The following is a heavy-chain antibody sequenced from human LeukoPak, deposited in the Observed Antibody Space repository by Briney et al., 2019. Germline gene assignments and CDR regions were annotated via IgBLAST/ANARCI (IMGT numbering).Heavy chain of an antibody. Sequence: SETLSLTCAVSGGSITSTTWWTWVRQPPGEGVEWIGRVYRSGSATYNTSLKSRVSISVDKSKNQFSLKLSSVTAADTAMYYCASDMTTVTTPDAFDIWGQGTMVTVSS. J-gene: IGHJ3*02. CDR1: GGSITSTTW. CDR3: ASDMTTVTTPDAFDI. D-gene: IGHD4-11*01. CDR2: VYRSGSA. V-gene: IGHV4-4*02.